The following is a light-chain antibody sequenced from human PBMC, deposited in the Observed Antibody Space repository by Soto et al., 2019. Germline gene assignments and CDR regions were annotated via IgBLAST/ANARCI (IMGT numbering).Light chain of an antibody. J-gene: IGLJ1*01. CDR2: GNN. Sequence: QSVLTQPRAGTGAPGQRVTISCTGSSSNIGAGRDVHWYQQLPGTAPRLLIYGNNNRPSGVPDRFSASKSGTSASLAITGLQAEDEADFYCQSFDSSLSAYVFGTGTRSPS. CDR3: QSFDSSLSAYV. V-gene: IGLV1-40*01. CDR1: SSNIGAGRD.